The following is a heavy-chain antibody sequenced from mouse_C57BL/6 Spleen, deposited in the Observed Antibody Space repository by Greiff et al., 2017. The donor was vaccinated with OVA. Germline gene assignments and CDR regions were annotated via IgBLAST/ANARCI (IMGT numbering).Heavy chain of an antibody. D-gene: IGHD2-4*01. Sequence: QVQLKESGPGLVAPSQSLSITCTVSGFSLTSYGVHWVRQPPGKGLEWLVVIWSDGSTTYNSALKSRLSISKDNSKCKVFLKINSLPSYDTAMSYCARQDDYGFAYWGQGTLVTVSA. V-gene: IGHV2-6-1*01. CDR2: IWSDGST. CDR3: ARQDDYGFAY. J-gene: IGHJ3*01. CDR1: GFSLTSYG.